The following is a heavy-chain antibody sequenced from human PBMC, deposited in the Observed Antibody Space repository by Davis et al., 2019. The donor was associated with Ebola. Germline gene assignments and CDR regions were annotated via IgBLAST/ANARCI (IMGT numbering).Heavy chain of an antibody. CDR2: ISSSSTI. D-gene: IGHD6-19*01. Sequence: GESLKISCAASGFTFSSYSMNWVRQAPGKGLEWVSYISSSSTIYYADSVKGRFTISRDNAKNSLYLQMNSLRDEDTAVYYCARSYSSGWYNYYYYGMDVWGKGTTVTVSS. J-gene: IGHJ6*04. V-gene: IGHV3-48*02. CDR1: GFTFSSYS. CDR3: ARSYSSGWYNYYYYGMDV.